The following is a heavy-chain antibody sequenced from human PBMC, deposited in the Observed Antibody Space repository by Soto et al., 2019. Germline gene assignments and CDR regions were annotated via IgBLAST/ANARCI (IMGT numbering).Heavy chain of an antibody. V-gene: IGHV1-18*01. CDR2: ISAYNGNT. CDR3: ARGDILSIAASNFQH. J-gene: IGHJ1*01. CDR1: GYTFTSYG. Sequence: ASVKVSCKASGYTFTSYGISWVRQAPGQGLEWMGWISAYNGNTNYAQKLQGRVTMTTDTSTSTAYMELRSLRSDDTAVCYCARGDILSIAASNFQHWGQGTLVTVSS. D-gene: IGHD6-6*01.